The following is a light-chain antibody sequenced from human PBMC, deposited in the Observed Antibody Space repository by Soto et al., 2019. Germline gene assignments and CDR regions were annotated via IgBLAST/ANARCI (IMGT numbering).Light chain of an antibody. J-gene: IGLJ2*01. V-gene: IGLV2-8*01. CDR1: SSDVGGYGY. CDR3: SSYAGSNNLV. CDR2: EVN. Sequence: QSVLTQPPSASGSPGQSVTISCTGTSSDVGGYGYVSWYQQHPGKAPKLMIYEVNKRPSGVPDRFSGSKSGNTASLTVAGLQAEDEGDYYCSSYAGSNNLVFGGGTKLTVL.